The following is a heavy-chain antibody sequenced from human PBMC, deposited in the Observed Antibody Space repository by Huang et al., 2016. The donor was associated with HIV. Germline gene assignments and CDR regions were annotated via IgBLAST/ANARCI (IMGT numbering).Heavy chain of an antibody. V-gene: IGHV3-30*02. J-gene: IGHJ3*02. Sequence: QVQLVESGGGVVQPGGSLRLSCAPSGFTFSNYGMHWVRQAPGKGLEWVECTRDDGSNKSYADSVKGRFTISRDNSKNTLFLQMNSLRAEDTAVYYCAKEDYYYDSSGYYFLGAFDIWGQGTMVTVSS. D-gene: IGHD3-22*01. CDR2: TRDDGSNK. CDR3: AKEDYYYDSSGYYFLGAFDI. CDR1: GFTFSNYG.